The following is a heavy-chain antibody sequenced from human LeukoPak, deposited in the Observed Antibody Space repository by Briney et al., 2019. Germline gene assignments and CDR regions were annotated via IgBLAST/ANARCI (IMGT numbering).Heavy chain of an antibody. Sequence: GASVKVSCKASGGTFSSYTLGWVRQAPGQGLEWMGRIIPIVGISNLAQRFQGRVTITADKSTSTAYMELSSLRSEDTAVYYCARATSSGSNAFDIWGQGTMVTVSS. CDR3: ARATSSGSNAFDI. D-gene: IGHD6-19*01. V-gene: IGHV1-69*02. CDR2: IIPIVGIS. J-gene: IGHJ3*02. CDR1: GGTFSSYT.